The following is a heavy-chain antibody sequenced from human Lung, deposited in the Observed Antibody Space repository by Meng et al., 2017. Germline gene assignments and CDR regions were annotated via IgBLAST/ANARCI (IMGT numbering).Heavy chain of an antibody. J-gene: IGHJ4*02. CDR2: ISYDGSNK. Sequence: GGSLRLSCAASGFTFSSYAMHWVRQAPGKGLEWVAVISYDGSNKYYADSVKGRFTISRDNSKNTLYLQMNSLRAEDTAVYYCARDLSSSWYYFDYWGQGTLVTVSS. CDR3: ARDLSSSWYYFDY. V-gene: IGHV3-30*01. D-gene: IGHD6-13*01. CDR1: GFTFSSYA.